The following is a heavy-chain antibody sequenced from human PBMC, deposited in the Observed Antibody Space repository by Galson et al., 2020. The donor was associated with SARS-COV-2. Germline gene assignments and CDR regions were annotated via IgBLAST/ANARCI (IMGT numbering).Heavy chain of an antibody. V-gene: IGHV3-23*01. CDR3: AKDKRDLLDAFDI. Sequence: AGSLRLSCGASGLTFSFYAMSWVRQAPGKGLEWVSAISCSGDSTYYADSVKGRFTISRDNSKNTLFLQMNSLRAEDTAVYYCAKDKRDLLDAFDIWGQGTMVTVSS. CDR1: GLTFSFYA. D-gene: IGHD1-26*01. CDR2: ISCSGDST. J-gene: IGHJ3*02.